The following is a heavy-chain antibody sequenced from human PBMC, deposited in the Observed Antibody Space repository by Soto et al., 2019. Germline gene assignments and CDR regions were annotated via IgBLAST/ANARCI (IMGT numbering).Heavy chain of an antibody. CDR1: GYTFTSYD. Sequence: QVQLVQSGAEVKKPGAPVKVSCKASGYTFTSYDINWVRQATGQGLEWMGWMNPNSGNTGYAQKFQGRVTMTRNTSISTAYMELSSLRSEETAVYYCARGRFYGDYVVDYYYGMDVWGQGTTVTVSS. D-gene: IGHD4-17*01. J-gene: IGHJ6*02. CDR2: MNPNSGNT. V-gene: IGHV1-8*01. CDR3: ARGRFYGDYVVDYYYGMDV.